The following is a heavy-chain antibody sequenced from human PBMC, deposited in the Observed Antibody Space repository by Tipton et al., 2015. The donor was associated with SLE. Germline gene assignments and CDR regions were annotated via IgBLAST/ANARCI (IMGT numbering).Heavy chain of an antibody. Sequence: TLSLTCTVSGASISGYYWSWIRQSPGKGLEWIGKIYSSGSTNSNPSLRSRVTMSIDTSKNQFSLKLNSVTAADTAVYYCARQERSTGWYGAFDCWGQGALVTVSS. V-gene: IGHV4-59*01. J-gene: IGHJ4*02. CDR3: ARQERSTGWYGAFDC. D-gene: IGHD6-19*01. CDR1: GASISGYY. CDR2: IYSSGST.